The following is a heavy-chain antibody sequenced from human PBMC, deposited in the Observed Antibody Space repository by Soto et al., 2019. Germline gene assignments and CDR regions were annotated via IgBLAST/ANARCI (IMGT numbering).Heavy chain of an antibody. V-gene: IGHV1-69*12. CDR1: GGTFSNYA. J-gene: IGHJ6*02. CDR3: ARVRAVVGLYNYHGLDV. CDR2: IVPIFGRT. Sequence: QVQLVQSGAEVKKPGSSVKVSCKVSGGTFSNYAIDWVRLAPGHGLEWMGGIVPIFGRTYYTQKFQGRAKIIANDVTPTAYWEMSSVGFEDTSIYYCARVRAVVGLYNYHGLDVWGQGTAVTVSS. D-gene: IGHD6-19*01.